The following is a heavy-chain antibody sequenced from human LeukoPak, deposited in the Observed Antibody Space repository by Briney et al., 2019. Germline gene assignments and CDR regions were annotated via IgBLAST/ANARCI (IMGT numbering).Heavy chain of an antibody. Sequence: GGSLGLSCAASGFTFSSYGMNWVRQAPGKGLEWVAFIRFDGRDKYYADSVKGRFTISRDNSENTVDLQMNSLRIEDTAVYYCAKDRYSTSSTFTINPFDYWGQGILVTVSS. CDR3: AKDRYSTSSTFTINPFDY. CDR2: IRFDGRDK. J-gene: IGHJ4*02. D-gene: IGHD6-13*01. CDR1: GFTFSSYG. V-gene: IGHV3-30*02.